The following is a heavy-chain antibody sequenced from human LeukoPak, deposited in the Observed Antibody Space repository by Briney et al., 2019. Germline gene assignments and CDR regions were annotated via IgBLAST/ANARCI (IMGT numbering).Heavy chain of an antibody. CDR2: ISYDGSNK. CDR3: AKDRGTPVVRGVGYWFDP. CDR1: GFTFSSYG. V-gene: IGHV3-30*18. Sequence: GGSLRLSCAASGFTFSSYGMHWVRQAPGKGLEWVAVISYDGSNKYYADSVKGRFTISRDNSKNTLYLQMNSLRAEDTAVYYCAKDRGTPVVRGVGYWFDPWGQGTLVTVSS. D-gene: IGHD3-10*01. J-gene: IGHJ5*02.